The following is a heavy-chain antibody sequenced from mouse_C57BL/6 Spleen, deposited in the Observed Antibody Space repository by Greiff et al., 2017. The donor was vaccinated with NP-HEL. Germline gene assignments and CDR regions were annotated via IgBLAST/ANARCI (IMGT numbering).Heavy chain of an antibody. CDR3: ARQSRGNYYYFDY. CDR1: GFSLTSYG. J-gene: IGHJ2*01. Sequence: VQLQESGPGLVAPSQSLSITCTVSGFSLTSYGVHWVRQPPGKGLEWLVVIWSDGSTTYTSALKSRLSISKDNSKSQVFLKMNSLQTDDTAMYYCARQSRGNYYYFDYWGQGTTLTVSS. V-gene: IGHV2-6-1*01. CDR2: IWSDGST. D-gene: IGHD2-1*01.